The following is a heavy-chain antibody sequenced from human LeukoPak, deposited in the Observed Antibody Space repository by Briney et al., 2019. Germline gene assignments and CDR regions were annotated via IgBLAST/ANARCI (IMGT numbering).Heavy chain of an antibody. Sequence: GGSLRLSCAASGFTFSSYAMHWVRQAPGKGLQWVAAISHDGSEKFYADSVKGRLTISRDNSKNTLFLQMNSLRAEDTAVYYCATDRTDWNPDYWGQGTLVTVSS. CDR1: GFTFSSYA. CDR3: ATDRTDWNPDY. J-gene: IGHJ4*02. CDR2: ISHDGSEK. D-gene: IGHD1-1*01. V-gene: IGHV3-30*01.